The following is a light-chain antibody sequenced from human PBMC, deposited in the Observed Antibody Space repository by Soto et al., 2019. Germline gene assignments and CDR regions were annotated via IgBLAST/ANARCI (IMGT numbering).Light chain of an antibody. CDR3: QVWDGSADQPV. Sequence: SYELPQPPSVSVAPRQTARVTCGGDNIGGKSVHWYQQKPGQAAVLVVYDNRDRPSGIPERFSGSNSGNTATLTINSVEAGDEADYFCQVWDGSADQPVFGGGTQLTVL. CDR2: DNR. CDR1: NIGGKS. V-gene: IGLV3-21*02. J-gene: IGLJ3*02.